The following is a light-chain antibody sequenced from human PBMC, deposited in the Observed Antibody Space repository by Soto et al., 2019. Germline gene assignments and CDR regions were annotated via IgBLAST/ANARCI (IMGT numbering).Light chain of an antibody. CDR3: SSYASSSSLPYV. J-gene: IGLJ1*01. Sequence: QSALTQPASVSGSPGQSITISCTGTSSDVGGFNYVSWYQQHPGKDPTLIIYNASVRPSGVSIRFSGSKSGNTASLTISGLQAEDEAEYYCSSYASSSSLPYVFVTGTKVTVL. V-gene: IGLV2-14*03. CDR1: SSDVGGFNY. CDR2: NAS.